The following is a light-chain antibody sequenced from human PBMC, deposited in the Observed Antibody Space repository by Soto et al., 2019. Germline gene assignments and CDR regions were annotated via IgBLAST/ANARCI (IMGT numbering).Light chain of an antibody. J-gene: IGKJ4*01. CDR1: QSVGSNY. Sequence: EIVLTQSPATLSLSPGERAALSCRASQSVGSNYLAWYQQKPGQAPRLLMYVASRRATGIPDRFSGSGSGTDFTLTINRLEPEDFAVYHCQQYYISPRTFGGGTKVEIK. V-gene: IGKV3-20*01. CDR3: QQYYISPRT. CDR2: VAS.